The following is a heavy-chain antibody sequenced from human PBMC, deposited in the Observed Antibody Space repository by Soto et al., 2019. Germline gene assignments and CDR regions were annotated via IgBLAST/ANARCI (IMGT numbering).Heavy chain of an antibody. CDR3: AKDLLTTGIMVDS. Sequence: EVQLLESGGGLVQPGGSLRLSCAASGFTLSSYAMSWVRQAPGKGLEGVSIISGSDDSTYYADSVKGRFTISRDNSKNTLYLQMNSLRAEDTAIYYCAKDLLTTGIMVDSWGQGTLVTVSS. CDR1: GFTLSSYA. CDR2: ISGSDDST. J-gene: IGHJ4*02. D-gene: IGHD4-17*01. V-gene: IGHV3-23*01.